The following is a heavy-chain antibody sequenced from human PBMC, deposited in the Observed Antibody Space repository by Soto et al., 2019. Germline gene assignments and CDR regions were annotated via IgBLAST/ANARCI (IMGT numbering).Heavy chain of an antibody. Sequence: ASVKVSCKASGYTFTGYYMHWVRQAPGQGLEWMGWINPNSGGTNSAQKFQGWVTMTRDTSISTAYMELSRLRSDDTAVYYCLLYDSSGYYNYWGQGTLVTVSS. CDR3: LLYDSSGYYNY. V-gene: IGHV1-2*04. CDR1: GYTFTGYY. CDR2: INPNSGGT. J-gene: IGHJ4*02. D-gene: IGHD3-22*01.